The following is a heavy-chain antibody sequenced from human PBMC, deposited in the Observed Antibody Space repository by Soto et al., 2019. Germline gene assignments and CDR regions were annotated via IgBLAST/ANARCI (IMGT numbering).Heavy chain of an antibody. D-gene: IGHD6-13*01. V-gene: IGHV3-48*01. CDR1: GFTFSSYS. CDR2: ISSSSSTI. CDR3: ARRGSSWYEQFDY. Sequence: EVQLVESGGGLVQPGGSLRLSCAASGFTFSSYSINWVRQAPGKGLEWVSYISSSSSTIYYADSVKGRFTISRDNAKNSLFLQMNSRRAEGTAVYYCARRGSSWYEQFDYWGQGTLVTVSS. J-gene: IGHJ4*02.